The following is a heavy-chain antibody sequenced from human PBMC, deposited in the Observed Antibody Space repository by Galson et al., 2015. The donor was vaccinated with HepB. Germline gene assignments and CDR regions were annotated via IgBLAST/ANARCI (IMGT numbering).Heavy chain of an antibody. CDR3: AREVRGADYYGMDV. CDR1: GFTFSRYD. Sequence: SLRLSCAASGFTFSRYDMNWVRQAPGKGLEWVSYIGRRSSTIYYAESVKGRFTISRDNAKNLLYLQMNSLRVEDTAVYYCAREVRGADYYGMDVWGQGTTVTVPS. D-gene: IGHD3-10*01. V-gene: IGHV3-48*03. CDR2: IGRRSSTI. J-gene: IGHJ6*02.